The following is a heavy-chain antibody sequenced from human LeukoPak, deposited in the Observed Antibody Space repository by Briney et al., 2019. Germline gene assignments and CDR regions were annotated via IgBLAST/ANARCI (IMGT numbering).Heavy chain of an antibody. CDR2: IYYSGNS. Sequence: SETLSLTCTVSGVSVIHYYWSWMRQPPGKGLEWIGYIYYSGNSDYNPSLKSRVTISVATSKNQSSLKLTSVTPADTAVYFCARFYDIPIGAFDIWGQGTVVTVSS. V-gene: IGHV4-59*02. D-gene: IGHD3-9*01. CDR1: GVSVIHYY. J-gene: IGHJ3*02. CDR3: ARFYDIPIGAFDI.